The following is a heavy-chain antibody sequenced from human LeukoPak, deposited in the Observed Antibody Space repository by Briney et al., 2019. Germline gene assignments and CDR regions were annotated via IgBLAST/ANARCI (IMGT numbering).Heavy chain of an antibody. V-gene: IGHV4-61*02. CDR1: GGSISSGSYY. Sequence: SQTLSLTCAVSGGSISSGSYYWSWLRQPAGKGLEWIGRIYTSGTTNYNPSLKSRVTISVDTSKNQFSLKLSSVTAADTAVYYCARNVYYQGYAFDIWGQGTMVAVSS. J-gene: IGHJ3*02. D-gene: IGHD1-26*01. CDR2: IYTSGTT. CDR3: ARNVYYQGYAFDI.